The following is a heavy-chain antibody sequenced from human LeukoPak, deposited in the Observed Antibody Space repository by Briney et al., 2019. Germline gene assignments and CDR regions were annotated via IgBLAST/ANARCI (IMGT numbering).Heavy chain of an antibody. V-gene: IGHV3-7*03. CDR1: GFTLSLYW. CDR2: IKQDGSEK. J-gene: IGHJ4*02. Sequence: GGSLRLSCAASGFTLSLYWMNWVRRAPGKGLEWVANIKQDGSEKNYVDSVKGRFTISRDNAKNSLYLQMNNLRVEDTAMYYCAGGTGFIIKDWGQGTLVTVSS. D-gene: IGHD3-9*01. CDR3: AGGTGFIIKD.